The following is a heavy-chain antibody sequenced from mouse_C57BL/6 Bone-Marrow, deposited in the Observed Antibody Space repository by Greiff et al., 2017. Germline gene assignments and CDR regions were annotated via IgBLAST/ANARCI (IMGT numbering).Heavy chain of an antibody. V-gene: IGHV1-50*01. Sequence: QVQLQQPGAELVKPGASVKLSCKASGYTFTSYWMQWVKQRPGQGLEWIGEIDPSDSYPNYNQKFKGKATLTVDTSSSTAYMQLSSLTSEDSAVYYCVTAQATAWFAYWGQGTLVTVSA. CDR3: VTAQATAWFAY. J-gene: IGHJ3*01. D-gene: IGHD3-2*02. CDR1: GYTFTSYW. CDR2: IDPSDSYP.